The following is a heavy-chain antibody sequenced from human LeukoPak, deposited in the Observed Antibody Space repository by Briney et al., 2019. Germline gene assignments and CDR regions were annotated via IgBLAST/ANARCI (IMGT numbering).Heavy chain of an antibody. CDR2: IDTVGDT. J-gene: IGHJ4*02. Sequence: GGSLRLSCSASGFTFSSYDMHWVRQVTREGLEWVSAIDTVGDTYYPGSVKGRFIISRENAKNSLYLQLNSLRAGDTAAYYCARERMDDRSGKALQYLDYWGQGTLVTVSS. CDR1: GFTFSSYD. V-gene: IGHV3-13*04. CDR3: ARERMDDRSGKALQYLDY. D-gene: IGHD3-22*01.